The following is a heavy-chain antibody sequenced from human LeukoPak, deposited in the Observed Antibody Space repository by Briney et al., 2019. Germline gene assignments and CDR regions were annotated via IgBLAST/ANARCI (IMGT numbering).Heavy chain of an antibody. J-gene: IGHJ4*02. V-gene: IGHV3-9*01. Sequence: PGGSLRLSCAASEFTFDDYAMHWVRQAPGKGLEWVSGISWNSGTIAYADSVKGRFTISRDNAKNSLYLQMNSLRAEDTALYYCAKDFYGSGSYIFDYWGQGTLVTVSS. D-gene: IGHD3-10*01. CDR1: EFTFDDYA. CDR3: AKDFYGSGSYIFDY. CDR2: ISWNSGTI.